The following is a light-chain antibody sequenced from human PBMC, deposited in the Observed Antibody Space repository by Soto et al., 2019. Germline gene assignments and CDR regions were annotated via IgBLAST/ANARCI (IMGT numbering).Light chain of an antibody. CDR3: QQYDDWQT. CDR1: QSVSRN. V-gene: IGKV3-15*01. CDR2: ASS. J-gene: IGKJ1*01. Sequence: EVVLKQSPATLSVSPGERATLSFKASQSVSRNLAWYQQKPGQAPRLLIYASSTRATGIPDRFSGSASGTEFTLTISSLQSEDFAVYYCQQYDDWQTFGQRTMVDIK.